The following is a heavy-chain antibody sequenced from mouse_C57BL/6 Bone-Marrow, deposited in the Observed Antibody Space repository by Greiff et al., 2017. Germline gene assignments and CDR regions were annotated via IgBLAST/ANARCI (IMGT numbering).Heavy chain of an antibody. CDR3: ARQVAEYFDV. Sequence: DVQLVESGGGLVKPGGSLKLSCAASGFTFSDYGMHWVRQAPEKGLEWVAYISSGSSTIYYADTVKGRFTISRDNAKNTLFLQMTSLRSEDTAMYYCARQVAEYFDVWGTGTTVTVSS. CDR2: ISSGSSTI. D-gene: IGHD1-1*01. CDR1: GFTFSDYG. J-gene: IGHJ1*03. V-gene: IGHV5-17*01.